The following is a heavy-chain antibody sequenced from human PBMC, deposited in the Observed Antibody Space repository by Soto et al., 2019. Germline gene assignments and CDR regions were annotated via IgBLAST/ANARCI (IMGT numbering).Heavy chain of an antibody. D-gene: IGHD2-21*02. Sequence: SETLSLTCAVYGASLSDNYCNWLRQPPGKGLEWIGEINHSGNTNYNPSLRSRVTIAIDTSKNQLSLNLRSVSAADTAPYFCARQRTSVVTQAYFDVWGPGSLVTVSS. J-gene: IGHJ4*02. CDR2: INHSGNT. CDR1: GASLSDNY. CDR3: ARQRTSVVTQAYFDV. V-gene: IGHV4-34*01.